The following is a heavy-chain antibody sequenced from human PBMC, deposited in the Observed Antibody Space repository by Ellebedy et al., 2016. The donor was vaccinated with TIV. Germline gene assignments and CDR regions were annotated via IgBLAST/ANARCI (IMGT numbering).Heavy chain of an antibody. CDR1: GISFIHYA. Sequence: GESLKISCAAPGISFIHYAMTWVRQAPGKGLEWVSSISGSAGITYYADSVKGRFTISRDNSKNTLHLQMNSLKDEDTAVYYCAKCNGDFFAFDIWGRGTMVTVSS. V-gene: IGHV3-23*01. CDR3: AKCNGDFFAFDI. D-gene: IGHD3-10*01. J-gene: IGHJ3*02. CDR2: ISGSAGIT.